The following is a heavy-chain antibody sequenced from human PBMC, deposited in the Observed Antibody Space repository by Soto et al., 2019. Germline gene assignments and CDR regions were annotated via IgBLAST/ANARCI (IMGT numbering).Heavy chain of an antibody. V-gene: IGHV3-21*01. J-gene: IGHJ4*02. Sequence: EVQLVESGGGLDKPGGSLRLSCAASGFPFSSYSMNWVRQAPGKGLEWVSSISSSSSYIYYADSVKGRFTISRDNAKNSLYLQMNSLRAEDTAVYYCAREGHGDYAYWGQGTLVTVSS. CDR2: ISSSSSYI. CDR3: AREGHGDYAY. D-gene: IGHD4-17*01. CDR1: GFPFSSYS.